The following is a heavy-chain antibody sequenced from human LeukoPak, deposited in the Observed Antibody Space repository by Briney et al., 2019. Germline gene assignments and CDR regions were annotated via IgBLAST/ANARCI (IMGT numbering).Heavy chain of an antibody. D-gene: IGHD3-22*01. V-gene: IGHV3-23*01. CDR3: ARSLYYDKAFDI. CDR1: GFTFSSYA. CDR2: ISGSGGST. Sequence: GGSLRLSCAASGFTFSSYAMSWVRQAPGKGLEWVSAISGSGGSTYYADSVKGRFTISRDNSKNTLYLQMNSLRAEDTAVYYCARSLYYDKAFDIWGQGTMVTVSS. J-gene: IGHJ3*02.